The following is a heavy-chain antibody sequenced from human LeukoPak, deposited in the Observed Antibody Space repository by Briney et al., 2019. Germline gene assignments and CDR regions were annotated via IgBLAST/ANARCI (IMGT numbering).Heavy chain of an antibody. CDR3: AKDGLYSYGLAPIYY. Sequence: GGSLRLSCAASGFTFSSYAMSWVRQAPGKGLEWVSAISGSGGSTYYADSVKGRFTISRDNSKNTLYLQMNSLRAEDTAVYYCAKDGLYSYGLAPIYYWGQGTLVTVSS. V-gene: IGHV3-23*01. CDR2: ISGSGGST. CDR1: GFTFSSYA. J-gene: IGHJ4*02. D-gene: IGHD5-18*01.